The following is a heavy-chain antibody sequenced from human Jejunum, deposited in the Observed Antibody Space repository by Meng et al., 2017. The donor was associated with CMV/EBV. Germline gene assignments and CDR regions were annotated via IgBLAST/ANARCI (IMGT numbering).Heavy chain of an antibody. V-gene: IGHV3-7*01. CDR2: IKEDVSER. J-gene: IGHJ6*02. Sequence: SGFTFSNSWMNWVRQAPGKGLEWVANIKEDVSERNYVDSVKGRFTISRDNAKNSMYLQMDSLRVEDTAVYYCARQKCGGDCDMDVWGQGTTVTVSS. D-gene: IGHD2-21*01. CDR1: GFTFSNSW. CDR3: ARQKCGGDCDMDV.